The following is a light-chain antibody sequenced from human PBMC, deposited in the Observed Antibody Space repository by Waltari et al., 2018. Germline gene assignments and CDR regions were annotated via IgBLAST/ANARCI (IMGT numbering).Light chain of an antibody. CDR1: QRVSRS. J-gene: IGKJ1*01. V-gene: IGKV3-20*01. CDR2: DAS. Sequence: SCRASQRVSRSLAWYQQKPGQAPRLLIYDASSRATGIPDRFSGSGSGTDFSLTISRVEPEDFAVYYCQMYVRLPATFGQGTKVEVK. CDR3: QMYVRLPAT.